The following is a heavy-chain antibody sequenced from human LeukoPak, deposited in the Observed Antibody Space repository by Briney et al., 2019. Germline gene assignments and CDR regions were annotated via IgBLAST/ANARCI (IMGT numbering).Heavy chain of an antibody. Sequence: ASVKVSCKASGYTFTGYYMHWVRQAPGQGLEWMGIINPSGGSTSYAQKFQGRVTMTRDMSTSTVYMELSSLRSEDTAVYYCARDSLYDSSGTEIDYWGQGTLVTVSS. V-gene: IGHV1-46*01. CDR2: INPSGGST. D-gene: IGHD3-22*01. CDR1: GYTFTGYY. CDR3: ARDSLYDSSGTEIDY. J-gene: IGHJ4*02.